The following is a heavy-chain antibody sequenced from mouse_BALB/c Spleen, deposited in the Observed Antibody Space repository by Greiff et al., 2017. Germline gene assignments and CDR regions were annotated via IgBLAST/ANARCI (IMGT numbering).Heavy chain of an antibody. J-gene: IGHJ2*01. Sequence: ESGPGLVKPSQSLSLTCTVTGYSITSDYAWNWIRQFPGNKLEWMGYISYSGSTSYNPSLKSRISITRDSSKNQFFLQLNSVTTEDTATYYCARNSLLRLRSFDYWGQGTTLTVSS. D-gene: IGHD1-2*01. CDR2: ISYSGST. CDR3: ARNSLLRLRSFDY. CDR1: GYSITSDYA. V-gene: IGHV3-2*02.